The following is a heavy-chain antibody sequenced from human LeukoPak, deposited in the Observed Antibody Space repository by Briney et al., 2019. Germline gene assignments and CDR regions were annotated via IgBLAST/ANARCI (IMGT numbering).Heavy chain of an antibody. CDR1: GFNFSSFG. CDR3: AKPLSGSPYYFDF. V-gene: IGHV3-30*02. Sequence: GGSLRLSCAASGFNFSSFGMHWVRQTPGKGLEWLTFMRYDGSYKTYIDPVKGRFTISRDNSKKTVYLHMNSLKTEDTAVYYCAKPLSGSPYYFDFWGQGTLVTVSS. CDR2: MRYDGSYK. J-gene: IGHJ4*02. D-gene: IGHD1-26*01.